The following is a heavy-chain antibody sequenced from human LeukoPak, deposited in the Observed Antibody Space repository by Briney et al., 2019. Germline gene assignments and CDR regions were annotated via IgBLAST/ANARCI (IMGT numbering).Heavy chain of an antibody. CDR3: ARGMGLNYYYYYGMDV. D-gene: IGHD2-8*01. V-gene: IGHV3-30*02. CDR1: GFTFSSYG. J-gene: IGHJ6*02. Sequence: PGGSLRLSCAASGFTFSSYGMHWVRQAPGKGLEWVAFIRYDGSKKYYADSVKGRFTISRDNSKNTLYLQMNSLRAEDTAVYYCARGMGLNYYYYYGMDVWGQGTTVTVSS. CDR2: IRYDGSKK.